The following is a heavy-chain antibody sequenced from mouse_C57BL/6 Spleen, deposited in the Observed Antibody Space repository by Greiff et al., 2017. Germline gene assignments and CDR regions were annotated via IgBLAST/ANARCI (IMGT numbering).Heavy chain of an antibody. CDR2: ISSGGSYT. V-gene: IGHV5-6*02. CDR3: ARQGGSRYWYFDV. CDR1: GFTFSSYG. Sequence: EVKLEESGGDLVKPGGSLKLSCAASGFTFSSYGMSWVRQTPDKRLEWVATISSGGSYTYYPDSVKGRFTISRDNAKNTLYLQMSSLKSEDTAMYYCARQGGSRYWYFDVWGTGTTVTVSS. J-gene: IGHJ1*03. D-gene: IGHD1-1*01.